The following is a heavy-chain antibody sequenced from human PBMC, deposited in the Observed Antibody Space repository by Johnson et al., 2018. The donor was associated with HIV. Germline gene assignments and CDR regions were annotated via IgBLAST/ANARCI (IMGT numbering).Heavy chain of an antibody. CDR2: IYDGGRT. D-gene: IGHD3-22*01. J-gene: IGHJ3*02. CDR1: GFTFSDYA. Sequence: VQLVESGGGLVQPGGSLRLSCVVSGFTFSDYAVNWVRQAPGKGLEWVSVIYDGGRTYYGDSVKGRFTISGDTSKNTLHLEMNSLRAEDTAMYYCARVTMIVVVMQAFDIWGQGTMVTVSS. CDR3: ARVTMIVVVMQAFDI. V-gene: IGHV3-66*01.